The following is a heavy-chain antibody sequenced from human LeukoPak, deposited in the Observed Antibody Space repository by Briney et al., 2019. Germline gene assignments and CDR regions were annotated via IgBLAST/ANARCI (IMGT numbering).Heavy chain of an antibody. CDR1: GFTFSYYW. CDR3: ADSNYWYPDDY. V-gene: IGHV3-74*01. J-gene: IGHJ4*02. CDR2: INSDGSSA. D-gene: IGHD4-11*01. Sequence: GGSLRLSCAASGFTFSYYWMHWVRQAPGKGLVWVSRINSDGSSASYADSVKGRFTISRDNAKNTLYLQMNSLRAEDTAIYYCADSNYWYPDDYWGQGTLVTVSS.